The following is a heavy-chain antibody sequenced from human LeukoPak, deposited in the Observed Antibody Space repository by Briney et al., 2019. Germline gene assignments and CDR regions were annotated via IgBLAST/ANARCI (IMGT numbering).Heavy chain of an antibody. CDR1: GGSISSGDYY. D-gene: IGHD6-6*01. J-gene: IGHJ5*02. Sequence: PSETLSLTCTVSGGSISSGDYYWGWFRQPPGKGLEWIGYIYYSGCTYYYPSLKSRLTIVVDTSQNRFSLTLISVPAALMVVYYCARESLADPLGRFDPWGQGTLVTVSS. V-gene: IGHV4-30-4*08. CDR2: IYYSGCT. CDR3: ARESLADPLGRFDP.